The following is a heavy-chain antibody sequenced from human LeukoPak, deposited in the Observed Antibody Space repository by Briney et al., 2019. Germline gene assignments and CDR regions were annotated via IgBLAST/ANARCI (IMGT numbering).Heavy chain of an antibody. CDR2: ISYSGST. J-gene: IGHJ4*02. V-gene: IGHV4-59*01. CDR1: GFTFSGSA. CDR3: TRGNAN. Sequence: GSLRLSCAASGFTFSGSAMSWIRQPPGKGLEWIGYISYSGSTNYNPSLKSRVTISVDTSKNQFFLKLSSVTAADTALYYCTRGNANWGQGTLVTVSS.